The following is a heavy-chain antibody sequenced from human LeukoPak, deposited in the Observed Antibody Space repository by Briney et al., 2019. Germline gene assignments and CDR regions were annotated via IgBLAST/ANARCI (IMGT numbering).Heavy chain of an antibody. CDR1: GGSIINYY. V-gene: IGHV4-59*01. J-gene: IGHJ5*02. CDR3: ARDDSGYPYSPFYP. Sequence: SETLSLTCTVAGGSIINYYGSWIRQPPGKGLEWGGYIFHTGSTSYQLSLTGRATMSVETSQHKFSLKMFSVTAEDTAVYFCARDDSGYPYSPFYPWGQGILVTVSS. CDR2: IFHTGST. D-gene: IGHD5-12*01.